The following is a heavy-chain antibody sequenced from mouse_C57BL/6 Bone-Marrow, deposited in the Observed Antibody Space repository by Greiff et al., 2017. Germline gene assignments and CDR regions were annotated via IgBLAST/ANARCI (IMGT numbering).Heavy chain of an antibody. CDR1: GFTFSNYW. CDR3: AEEGGFAY. J-gene: IGHJ3*01. V-gene: IGHV6-3*01. Sequence: EVHLVESGGGLVQPGGSMKLSCVASGFTFSNYWMNWVRQSPEKGLEWVAQIRLKSDNYATHYAESVKGRFTISRDASKSSVYLQMNNVRAEDTGIYYCAEEGGFAYWGQGTLVTVSA. CDR2: IRLKSDNYAT.